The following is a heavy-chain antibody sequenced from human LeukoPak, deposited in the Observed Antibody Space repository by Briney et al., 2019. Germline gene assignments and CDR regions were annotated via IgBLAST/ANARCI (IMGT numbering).Heavy chain of an antibody. CDR1: GFTVSSNY. CDR2: IYSGGST. D-gene: IGHD3-10*01. V-gene: IGHV3-66*01. J-gene: IGHJ4*02. CDR3: AKVQKGYYGSGTYEDYFDY. Sequence: GGSLRLSCGASGFTVSSNYMSWVRQAPGKGLEWVSVIYSGGSTYYADFVKGRFTIPRDNSKNTLYLQMNSLRAEDTAVYYCAKVQKGYYGSGTYEDYFDYWGQGTLVTVSS.